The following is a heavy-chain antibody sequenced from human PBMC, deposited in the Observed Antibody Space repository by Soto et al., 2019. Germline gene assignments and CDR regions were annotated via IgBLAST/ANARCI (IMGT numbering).Heavy chain of an antibody. CDR2: ISAYNGNT. J-gene: IGHJ3*01. V-gene: IGHV1-18*04. CDR1: GYTFTSYG. CDR3: ARDDYYYDSSGFSLDNFDL. D-gene: IGHD3-22*01. Sequence: GASVAVSCKGSGYTFTSYGIRWVRQAPGQGLEWMGWISAYNGNTNYAQKLQGGVTMTTDTSTSTAYMELRSLRSDDTAVYYCARDDYYYDSSGFSLDNFDLWGQGTMVTVSS.